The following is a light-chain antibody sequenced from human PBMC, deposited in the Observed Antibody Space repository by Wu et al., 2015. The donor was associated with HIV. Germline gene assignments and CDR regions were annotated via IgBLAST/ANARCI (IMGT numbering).Light chain of an antibody. CDR3: QQLNSFPLT. CDR2: DAS. V-gene: IGKV1-13*02. Sequence: AIQLTQSPSSLSASIGDRVNITCRASQDISTFLAWYQQTPGKAPRVLIYDASTLQSGASSRFSGSGSGADFTLTISGLQREDFAVYFCQQLNSFPLTFGQGSRLEIK. CDR1: QDISTF. J-gene: IGKJ5*01.